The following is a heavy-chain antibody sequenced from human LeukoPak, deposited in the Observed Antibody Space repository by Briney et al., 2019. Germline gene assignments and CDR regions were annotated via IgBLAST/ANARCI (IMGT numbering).Heavy chain of an antibody. V-gene: IGHV3-53*01. Sequence: PGGSLRLSCAASGFIVSNTYMTWVRQAPGKGLEWVSVIHNDGSTYYADSVKGRFTVSRDNSKNMVFLRMNSLRVEDTAVYFCARDQGVDGVDLWGQGTLVTVSS. D-gene: IGHD5-12*01. CDR1: GFIVSNTY. J-gene: IGHJ5*02. CDR3: ARDQGVDGVDL. CDR2: IHNDGST.